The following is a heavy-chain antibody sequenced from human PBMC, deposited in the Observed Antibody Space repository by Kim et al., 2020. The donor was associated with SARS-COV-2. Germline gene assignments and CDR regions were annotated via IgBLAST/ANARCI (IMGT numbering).Heavy chain of an antibody. CDR1: GFIFSNYA. V-gene: IGHV3-23*01. CDR2: LSDSAHKT. D-gene: IGHD2-15*01. Sequence: GGSLRLSCAASGFIFSNYAMTWVRQAPGRGLEWVSDLSDSAHKTFYTDSVKGRFTVSRDNPKNTLYLQMNSLRAEDTALYYCAILVVVGSSYNWFDPWGQGTLVTVSS. J-gene: IGHJ5*02. CDR3: AILVVVGSSYNWFDP.